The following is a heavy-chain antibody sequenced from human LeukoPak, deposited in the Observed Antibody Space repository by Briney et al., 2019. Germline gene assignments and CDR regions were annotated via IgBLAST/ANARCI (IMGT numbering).Heavy chain of an antibody. D-gene: IGHD2-2*01. Sequence: GGSLRLSCAASGFTVSSKYMTWVRQAPGMGLEWVSVIYSGGNTYYADSVKGRFIISRDNSKNTLYLQMSSLRAEDTAVYYCAREPDYSSRLDYWGQGTLVTVSS. CDR2: IYSGGNT. CDR3: AREPDYSSRLDY. V-gene: IGHV3-53*01. J-gene: IGHJ4*02. CDR1: GFTVSSKY.